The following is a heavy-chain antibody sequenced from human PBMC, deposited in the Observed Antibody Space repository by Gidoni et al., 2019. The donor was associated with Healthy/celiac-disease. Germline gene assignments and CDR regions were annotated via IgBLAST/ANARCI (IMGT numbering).Heavy chain of an antibody. CDR1: GFTFSDHY. CDR2: TSNKANRYTT. CDR3: ARTLIRAVAVNFDY. J-gene: IGHJ4*02. D-gene: IGHD6-19*01. V-gene: IGHV3-72*01. Sequence: EVQLVESGGGWVQPGGTLRLSCAASGFTFSDHYMDWVRQAPGKGLEWVGRTSNKANRYTTEYAASVKGRFTISRDDSKNSLYLQMNSLKTEDTAVYYCARTLIRAVAVNFDYWGQGTLVTVSS.